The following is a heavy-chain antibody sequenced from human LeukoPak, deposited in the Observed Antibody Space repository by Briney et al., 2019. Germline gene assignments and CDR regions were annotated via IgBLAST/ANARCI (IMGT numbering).Heavy chain of an antibody. CDR1: GFTFSNAW. CDR3: TTLNWNYGGFDY. V-gene: IGHV3-15*01. Sequence: GGSLRLSCAASGFTFSNAWMSWVRQAPGKGLEWVGRIKSKTDGGTPDYAAPVKGRFTISRDDSKDTLYLQMNSLKTEDTAVYYCTTLNWNYGGFDYWGQGTLVTVSS. D-gene: IGHD1-7*01. CDR2: IKSKTDGGTP. J-gene: IGHJ4*02.